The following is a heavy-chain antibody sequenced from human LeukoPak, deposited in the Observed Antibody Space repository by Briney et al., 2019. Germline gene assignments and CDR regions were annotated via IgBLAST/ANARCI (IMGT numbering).Heavy chain of an antibody. V-gene: IGHV3-7*02. CDR3: ERIYYDSSGYRLFDY. J-gene: IGHJ4*02. Sequence: GGSLRLSCVASGFTFSSYWMSWVRQAPGKGLERVANIKEEGSGKYYVDSVKGRFTISRDNAKKSLYLQMNSLRAEDTAVYYCERIYYDSSGYRLFDYWGQGTLVTVSS. D-gene: IGHD3-22*01. CDR1: GFTFSSYW. CDR2: IKEEGSGK.